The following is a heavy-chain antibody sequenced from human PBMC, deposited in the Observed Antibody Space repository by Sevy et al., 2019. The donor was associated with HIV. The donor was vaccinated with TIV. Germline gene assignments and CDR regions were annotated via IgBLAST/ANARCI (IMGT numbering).Heavy chain of an antibody. J-gene: IGHJ6*02. D-gene: IGHD6-6*01. Sequence: ASVKASCKASGYTFTSYGISWVRQAPGQGLEWMGWISAYNGNTNYVQKLQGRVTMTTDTSTSTAYMELRSLRSDDTAVYYCARDEEQLTYYYYGMDVWGQGTTVTVSS. V-gene: IGHV1-18*01. CDR2: ISAYNGNT. CDR1: GYTFTSYG. CDR3: ARDEEQLTYYYYGMDV.